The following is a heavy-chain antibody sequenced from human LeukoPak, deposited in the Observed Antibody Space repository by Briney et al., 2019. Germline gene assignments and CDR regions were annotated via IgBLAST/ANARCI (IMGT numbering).Heavy chain of an antibody. V-gene: IGHV3-13*01. J-gene: IGHJ4*02. CDR3: VRSAFHAGSGNYYDY. Sequence: PGGSLRLSCAASGFTFSSYDMHWVRQATGKGLEWVSAIGTAGDTYYPGSVKGRFTISRDNAENTLYLQMNSLRVEDTAVYYCVRSAFHAGSGNYYDYWGQGTLVTVSS. CDR1: GFTFSSYD. CDR2: IGTAGDT. D-gene: IGHD3-22*01.